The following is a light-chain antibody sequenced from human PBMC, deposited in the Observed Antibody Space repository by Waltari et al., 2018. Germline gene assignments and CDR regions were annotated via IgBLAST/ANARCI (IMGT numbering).Light chain of an antibody. Sequence: QSALTQPASVSGSPGQSITISCTGTSRDVGGYDFVSWYQQYPGKAPKLVIYDVYYRPSGVSDRFSASKSGNTASLTISGLQTEDEADYYCSSYTSISTSVVFGGGTKLTVL. J-gene: IGLJ2*01. CDR3: SSYTSISTSVV. V-gene: IGLV2-14*03. CDR1: SRDVGGYDF. CDR2: DVY.